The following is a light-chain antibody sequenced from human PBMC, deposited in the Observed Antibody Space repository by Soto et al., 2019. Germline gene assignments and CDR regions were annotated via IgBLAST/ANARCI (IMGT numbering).Light chain of an antibody. CDR2: EDN. V-gene: IGLV6-57*01. Sequence: NFMLTQPHSVSESPGKTVTISYTRSSGSIASKYVQWYQQRPGSSPTTVIYEDNRRPSGVPDRFSGSIDSSSNAASLSISGLRTEDEADYYCQSYDSSNPVFGGGTKLTVL. CDR3: QSYDSSNPV. CDR1: SGSIASKY. J-gene: IGLJ3*02.